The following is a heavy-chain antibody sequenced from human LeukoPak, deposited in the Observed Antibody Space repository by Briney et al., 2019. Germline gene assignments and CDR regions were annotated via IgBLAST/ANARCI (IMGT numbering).Heavy chain of an antibody. Sequence: ASVKVSCKASGYTFTGDQIYWLRQAPGQGLEWVGWIKPSSGDTLYEQKFQGRVTMTRDKSISSAYMELSSLRSDDTAVYYCARKSAGFLTAWGQGTLVTVSS. D-gene: IGHD2/OR15-2a*01. CDR3: ARKSAGFLTA. CDR2: IKPSSGDT. CDR1: GYTFTGDQ. J-gene: IGHJ5*02. V-gene: IGHV1-2*02.